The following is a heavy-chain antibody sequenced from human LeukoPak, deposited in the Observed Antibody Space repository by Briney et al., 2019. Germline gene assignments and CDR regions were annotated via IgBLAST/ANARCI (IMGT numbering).Heavy chain of an antibody. CDR1: GFTFSSYS. D-gene: IGHD4-17*01. CDR2: ISSSSSYI. J-gene: IGHJ4*02. V-gene: IGHV3-21*01. CDR3: ARTHDYGDYEGDY. Sequence: GGSLRLSCAASGFTFSSYSMNWVRQAPGKGLEWVSSISSSSSYIYYADSVKGRFTISRDNAKNSLYLQMNSLRAEDTAVHYCARTHDYGDYEGDYWGQGTLVTVSS.